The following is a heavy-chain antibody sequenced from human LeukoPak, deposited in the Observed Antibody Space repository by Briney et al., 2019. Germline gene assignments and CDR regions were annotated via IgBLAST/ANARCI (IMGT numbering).Heavy chain of an antibody. Sequence: PGGSLRLSCAASGFTFDDYAMHWVRQPPGKGLEWIGYIYYSGSTNYNPSLKSRVTISVDTSKNQFSLKLSSVTAADTAVYYCARDGVMSDAFDIWGQGTMVTVSS. CDR2: IYYSGST. V-gene: IGHV4-59*01. CDR1: GFTFDDYA. CDR3: ARDGVMSDAFDI. D-gene: IGHD2-8*01. J-gene: IGHJ3*02.